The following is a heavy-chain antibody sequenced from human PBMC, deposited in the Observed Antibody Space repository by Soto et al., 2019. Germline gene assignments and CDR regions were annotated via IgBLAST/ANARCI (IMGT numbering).Heavy chain of an antibody. CDR1: GFTFSSYA. CDR3: AREKSYGGAWYYLPGDVDWSLEASDDAFDI. D-gene: IGHD3-9*01. V-gene: IGHV3-30-3*01. J-gene: IGHJ3*02. Sequence: QVQLVESGGGVVQPGRSLRLSCAASGFTFSSYAMHWVRQAPGKGLEWVAVISYDGSNKYYADSVKGRFTISRDNSKNTLYLQMTSLRAADTAVYYCAREKSYGGAWYYLPGDVDWSLEASDDAFDIWGQGTMVTVSS. CDR2: ISYDGSNK.